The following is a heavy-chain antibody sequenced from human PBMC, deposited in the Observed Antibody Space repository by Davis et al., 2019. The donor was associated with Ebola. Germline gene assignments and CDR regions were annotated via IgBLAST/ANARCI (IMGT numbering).Heavy chain of an antibody. CDR3: ARDGAEWLRFDRLDL. J-gene: IGHJ5*02. V-gene: IGHV3-7*01. Sequence: GGSLRLSCAASGFPFSNYWMTWVRQAPGKGLEWVANIKQDGSEKYYVDSVKGRFTISRDNAKNSLYLQMNSLRAEDTAVYYCARDGAEWLRFDRLDLWGQGTLVTVSS. D-gene: IGHD5-12*01. CDR2: IKQDGSEK. CDR1: GFPFSNYW.